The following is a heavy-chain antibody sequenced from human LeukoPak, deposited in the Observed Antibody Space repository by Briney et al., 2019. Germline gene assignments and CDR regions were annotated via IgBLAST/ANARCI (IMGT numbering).Heavy chain of an antibody. CDR3: ARAGTNLGDYDY. J-gene: IGHJ4*02. CDR1: GASISTGSSY. CDR2: IHNSGST. D-gene: IGHD4-17*01. V-gene: IGHV4-61*02. Sequence: PSETLSLTCTVSGASISTGSSYWSWIRQPAVEGLEWIGRIHNSGSTNYNPSLNSRVTISVDTSKNQVSLNLSSVTAADTAVYYCARAGTNLGDYDYWGQGTLVTVSS.